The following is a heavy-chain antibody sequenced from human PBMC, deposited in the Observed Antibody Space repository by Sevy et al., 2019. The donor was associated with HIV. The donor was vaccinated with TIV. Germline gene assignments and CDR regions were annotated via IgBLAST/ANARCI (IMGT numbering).Heavy chain of an antibody. CDR3: AKDVGINGRLVYYFDN. V-gene: IGHV3-23*01. J-gene: IGHJ4*02. Sequence: GESLKISCAASGFTFSSYVMSWVRQAPGKGLEWVSVISGSTTNTYYADSVKGRFTISRDNSKNTPYLQMNSLRAEDTTVYYCAKDVGINGRLVYYFDNWGQGTLVTVSS. CDR1: GFTFSSYV. D-gene: IGHD3-10*01. CDR2: ISGSTTNT.